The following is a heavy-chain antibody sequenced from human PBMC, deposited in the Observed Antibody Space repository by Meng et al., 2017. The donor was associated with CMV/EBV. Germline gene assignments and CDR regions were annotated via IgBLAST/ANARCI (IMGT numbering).Heavy chain of an antibody. D-gene: IGHD2-2*01. CDR2: IIPILGIA. J-gene: IGHJ6*02. CDR3: ALGGMVPAAEYGMDV. CDR1: RGTFSSYA. V-gene: IGHV1-69*10. Sequence: SVKVSCKASRGTFSSYAISWVRQAPGQGLEWMGGIIPILGIANYAQKFQGRVTITADKSTSTAYMELSSLRSEDTAVYYCALGGMVPAAEYGMDVWGQGTTVTVSS.